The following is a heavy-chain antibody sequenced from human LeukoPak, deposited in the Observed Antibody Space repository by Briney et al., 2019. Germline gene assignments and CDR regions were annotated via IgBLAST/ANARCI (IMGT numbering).Heavy chain of an antibody. CDR1: GYTFTGYY. Sequence: ASVKVSCKASGYTFTGYYMQWVRQAPGQGLEWMGWINPNSGGTNYAQKFQGRVTMTRDTSISTAYMELSRLRSDDTAVYYCARDIYCSSTSCYTVQLDYWGQGTLVTVSS. J-gene: IGHJ4*02. CDR3: ARDIYCSSTSCYTVQLDY. CDR2: INPNSGGT. D-gene: IGHD2-2*02. V-gene: IGHV1-2*02.